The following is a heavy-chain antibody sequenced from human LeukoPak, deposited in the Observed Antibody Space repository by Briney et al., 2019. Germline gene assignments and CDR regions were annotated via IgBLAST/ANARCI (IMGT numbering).Heavy chain of an antibody. D-gene: IGHD6-19*01. J-gene: IGHJ5*02. CDR1: GFTFSSYA. Sequence: GGSLRLSCAASGFTFSSYAMHWVRQAPGKGLEYVSAISSNGGSTYYANSVKGRFTISRDNSKNTLYLQMGSLRAEDMAVYYCASLTVAGGHWFDPWGQGTLVTVSS. V-gene: IGHV3-64*01. CDR2: ISSNGGST. CDR3: ASLTVAGGHWFDP.